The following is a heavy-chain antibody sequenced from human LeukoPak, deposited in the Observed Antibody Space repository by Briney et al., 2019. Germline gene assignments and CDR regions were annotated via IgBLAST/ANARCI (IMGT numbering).Heavy chain of an antibody. J-gene: IGHJ4*02. D-gene: IGHD4-17*01. CDR1: GFTFSSYW. CDR3: AKRRTTVITMDYFDY. V-gene: IGHV3-23*01. Sequence: GGSLRLSCAASGFTFSSYWMHWVRQAPGKGLEWVSGISGGAGTPYYADSVKGRVTISRDNSKSTLYLQMTSLRAEDTAVYYCAKRRTTVITMDYFDYWGQGTLVTVSS. CDR2: ISGGAGTP.